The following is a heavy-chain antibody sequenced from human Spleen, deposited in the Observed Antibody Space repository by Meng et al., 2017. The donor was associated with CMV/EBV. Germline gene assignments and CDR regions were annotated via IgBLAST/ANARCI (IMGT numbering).Heavy chain of an antibody. Sequence: GESLKISCAASGFTFSDYHMTWIRQAPGKGLEWISYITSSGTSVYYADSVKGRFTMSRDNAHNSLSLQMHSLRAEDTAVYYCARRLESRSWHDNWFDPWGQGTLVTVSS. V-gene: IGHV3-11*01. CDR3: ARRLESRSWHDNWFDP. J-gene: IGHJ5*02. D-gene: IGHD6-13*01. CDR2: ITSSGTSV. CDR1: GFTFSDYH.